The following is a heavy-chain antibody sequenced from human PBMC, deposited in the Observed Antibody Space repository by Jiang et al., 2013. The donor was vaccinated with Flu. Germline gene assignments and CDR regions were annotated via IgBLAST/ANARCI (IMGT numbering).Heavy chain of an antibody. CDR3: ARGRRGSGTVLDY. V-gene: IGHV4-34*01. D-gene: IGHD6-13*01. J-gene: IGHJ4*02. Sequence: LLKPSETLSLTCAVYGGSFSGYYWSWIRQPPGKGLEWIGEINHSGSTNYNPSLKSRVTISVDTSKNQFSLKLSSVTAADTAVYYCARGRRGSGTVLDYVGQGTLVTVSS. CDR2: INHSGST. CDR1: GGSFSGYY.